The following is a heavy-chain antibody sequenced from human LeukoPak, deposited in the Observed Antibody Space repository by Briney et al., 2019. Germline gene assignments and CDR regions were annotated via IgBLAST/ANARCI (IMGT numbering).Heavy chain of an antibody. CDR3: ARVRVGATAKGHYFDY. V-gene: IGHV3-64*01. CDR2: ISSNWCNI. Sequence: GRSLRLSCAASGFTFSSYAMHWVRQAPAKGLEYVLVISSNWCNIYYANSLKGRFTISRDNSKNTLYLQMGSLRPEDMAVYYCARVRVGATAKGHYFDYWGQGTLVTVS. J-gene: IGHJ4*02. CDR1: GFTFSSYA. D-gene: IGHD1-26*01.